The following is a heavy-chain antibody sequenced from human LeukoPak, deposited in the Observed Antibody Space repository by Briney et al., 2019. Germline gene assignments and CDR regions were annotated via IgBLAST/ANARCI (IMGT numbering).Heavy chain of an antibody. Sequence: PSETLSLTCTVSGGSISSYYWSWIRQPPGKGLEWIGYIYYSGSTNYNPSLKSRVTISVDTSKNQFSLKLSSVTAADTAVYYCARHRRGAIFGGDAFDIWGQGTMVTVSS. D-gene: IGHD3-3*01. J-gene: IGHJ3*02. CDR2: IYYSGST. CDR1: GGSISSYY. V-gene: IGHV4-59*08. CDR3: ARHRRGAIFGGDAFDI.